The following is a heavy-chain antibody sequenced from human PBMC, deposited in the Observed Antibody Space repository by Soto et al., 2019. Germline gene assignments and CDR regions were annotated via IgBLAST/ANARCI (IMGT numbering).Heavy chain of an antibody. CDR3: ARKTRYRTSSPLLAVYYYYSMDA. CDR1: GFRFISSA. J-gene: IGHJ6*02. V-gene: IGHV1-69*06. Sequence: SVKVARRASGFRFISSAIIWVRQAHGQALEWTAGIVLIFGAAKDVEKFQGRVTITADKSTITAYRELRSLGFEDTAVYYCARKTRYRTSSPLLAVYYYYSMDAWGQETTGTVSS. D-gene: IGHD6-6*01. CDR2: IVLIFGAA.